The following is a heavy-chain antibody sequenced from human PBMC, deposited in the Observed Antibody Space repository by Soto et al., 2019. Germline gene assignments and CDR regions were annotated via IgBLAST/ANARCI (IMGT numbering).Heavy chain of an antibody. Sequence: WTWIRQSAERCLEWSGYIHHTGTIPFNPNVKGRVTISVDTSKNQSSLHLSSVTAADTAVYFCAREDEGGDTLEVWGQGSTVTVSS. D-gene: IGHD2-21*02. J-gene: IGHJ6*02. CDR3: AREDEGGDTLEV. V-gene: IGHV4-30-4*08. CDR2: IHHTGTI.